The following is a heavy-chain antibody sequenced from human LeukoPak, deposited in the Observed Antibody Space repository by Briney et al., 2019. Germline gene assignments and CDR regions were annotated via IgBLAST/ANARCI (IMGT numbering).Heavy chain of an antibody. CDR3: ERVSMSQY. V-gene: IGHV3-53*01. J-gene: IGHJ4*02. CDR1: GFSVSSNY. D-gene: IGHD5/OR15-5a*01. CDR2: IYSGDRT. Sequence: HPGGSLRLSCAASGFSVSSNYMSWVRQAPGKGLEWVSVIYSGDRTYYADSVKGRFTISRDSSKNTLYLQMNNLRVEDTAVYYCERVSMSQYWGQGTLVTVSS.